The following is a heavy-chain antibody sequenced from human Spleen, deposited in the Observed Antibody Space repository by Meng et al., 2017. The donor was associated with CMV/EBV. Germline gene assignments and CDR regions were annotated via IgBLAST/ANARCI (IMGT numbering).Heavy chain of an antibody. D-gene: IGHD2-2*02. CDR1: IRSGDYF. V-gene: IGHV4-30-4*08. CDR3: ARAEGVIVVVPATIFWFDP. Sequence: IRSGDYFWSWIRQPPGKGLEWIGYIYYSGSTYVNPSLKSRVTMSLDTSKNQFFLRLRSVTAADTAVYYCARAEGVIVVVPATIFWFDPWGQGTLVTVSS. J-gene: IGHJ5*02. CDR2: IYYSGST.